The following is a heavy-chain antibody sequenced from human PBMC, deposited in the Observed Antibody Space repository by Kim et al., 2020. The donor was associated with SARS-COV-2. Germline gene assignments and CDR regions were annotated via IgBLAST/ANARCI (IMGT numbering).Heavy chain of an antibody. CDR2: ISYDGSNK. CDR3: AREPVSGRYQLLRGAVDY. D-gene: IGHD2-2*01. CDR1: GFTFSSYA. Sequence: GGSLRLSCAASGFTFSSYAMHWVRQAPGKGLEWVAVISYDGSNKYYADSVKGRFTISRDNSKNTLYLQMNSLRAEDTAVYYCAREPVSGRYQLLRGAVDYWGQGTLVTVSS. V-gene: IGHV3-30*04. J-gene: IGHJ4*02.